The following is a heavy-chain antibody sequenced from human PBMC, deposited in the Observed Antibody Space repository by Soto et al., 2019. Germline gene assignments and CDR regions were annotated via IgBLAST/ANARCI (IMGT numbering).Heavy chain of an antibody. CDR1: GFTVSSNY. V-gene: IGHV3-66*01. Sequence: PGGSLRLSCAASGFTVSSNYMSWVRQAPGKGLEWVSVIYSGGSTYYADSVKGRFTISRDNSKNTLYLQMNSLRAEDTAVYYCARENYYDSSGYYLYYFDYWGQGTLVTVSS. CDR2: IYSGGST. J-gene: IGHJ4*02. D-gene: IGHD3-22*01. CDR3: ARENYYDSSGYYLYYFDY.